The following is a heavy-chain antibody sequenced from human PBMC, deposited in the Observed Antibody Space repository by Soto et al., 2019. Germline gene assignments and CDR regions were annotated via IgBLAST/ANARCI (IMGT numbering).Heavy chain of an antibody. CDR1: GGSFSGYY. V-gene: IGHV4-34*01. J-gene: IGHJ4*02. D-gene: IGHD3-16*02. CDR2: INHSGST. CDR3: ARVSRSSYTDY. Sequence: QVQLQQWGAGLLKPSETLSLTCAVYGGSFSGYYWSWIRQPPGKGLEWIGEINHSGSTNYNPSLKSRVTISVDTSKNQLSLKLSSVTAADTAVYYCARVSRSSYTDYWGQGTLVTVSS.